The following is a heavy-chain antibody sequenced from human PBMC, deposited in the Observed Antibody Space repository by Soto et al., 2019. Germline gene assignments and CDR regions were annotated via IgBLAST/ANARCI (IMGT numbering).Heavy chain of an antibody. CDR2: INHSGST. D-gene: IGHD2-8*01. CDR1: GGSFSGYY. CDR3: ASPELDCTNGVCYL. V-gene: IGHV4-34*01. J-gene: IGHJ4*02. Sequence: SETLSLTCAVYGGSFSGYYWSWIRQPPGKGLEWIGEINHSGSTNYNPSLKSRVTISVDTSKNQFSLKLSSVTAADTAVYYCASPELDCTNGVCYLWGQGTLVTVSS.